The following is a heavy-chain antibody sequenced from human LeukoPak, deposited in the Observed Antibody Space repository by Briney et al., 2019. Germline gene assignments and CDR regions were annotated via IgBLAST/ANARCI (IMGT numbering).Heavy chain of an antibody. D-gene: IGHD2-2*01. Sequence: SETLSLTCTVSGGSISSGGYYWSWIRQHPGKGLEWIGYIYYSGSTYYNPSLKSRVTISVDTSKNQFSLKLSSVTAADTAVYYCARGHKRYCSSTSCYVGYYYGMDVWGKGTTVTVSS. CDR3: ARGHKRYCSSTSCYVGYYYGMDV. CDR2: IYYSGST. V-gene: IGHV4-31*03. CDR1: GGSISSGGYY. J-gene: IGHJ6*04.